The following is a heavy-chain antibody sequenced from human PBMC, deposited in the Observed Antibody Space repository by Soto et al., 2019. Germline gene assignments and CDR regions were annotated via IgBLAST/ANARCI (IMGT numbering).Heavy chain of an antibody. V-gene: IGHV4-4*02. D-gene: IGHD6-19*01. Sequence: QVQLQESGPGLVEPSGTLSLTCGVSGGTIRSPDWWTWVRQPPGKGLEWIGEIFQSGITNYTPSLESRVTISVDKSNNQFSLTLTSVTAADTAVYFCARGRGRYSSGWSWFDPWGQGILVTVSS. CDR2: IFQSGIT. CDR1: GGTIRSPDW. CDR3: ARGRGRYSSGWSWFDP. J-gene: IGHJ5*02.